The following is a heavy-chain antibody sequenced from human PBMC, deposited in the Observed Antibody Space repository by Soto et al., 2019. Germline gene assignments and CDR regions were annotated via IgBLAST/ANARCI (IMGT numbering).Heavy chain of an antibody. V-gene: IGHV1-69*02. J-gene: IGHJ4*02. CDR2: IIPILGIA. CDR1: GGTFSSYT. CDR3: ARVVAVAGPWNDY. Sequence: SVKVSCKASGGTFSSYTISWVRQAPGQGLEWMGRIIPILGIANYAQKFQGRVTITADKSTSTAYMELSSLRSEDTAVYYCARVVAVAGPWNDYWGQGTLVTVSS. D-gene: IGHD6-19*01.